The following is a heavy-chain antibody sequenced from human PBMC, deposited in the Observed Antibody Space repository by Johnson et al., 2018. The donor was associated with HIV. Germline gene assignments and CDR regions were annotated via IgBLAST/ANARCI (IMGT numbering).Heavy chain of an antibody. CDR3: ARGTSYDAMAAYAFDI. CDR1: GFSISDSA. J-gene: IGHJ3*02. CDR2: ISKDGDNE. D-gene: IGHD2/OR15-2a*01. V-gene: IGHV3-30*14. Sequence: QVQLVESGGGVVQPGGSLRLSCLASGFSISDSAIHWVRQAPGKGLESVAVISKDGDNEYYADSVKGRFTISRDKSKNTLYLQMNSLRAEDTDVYYCARGTSYDAMAAYAFDIWGQGTMVTVSS.